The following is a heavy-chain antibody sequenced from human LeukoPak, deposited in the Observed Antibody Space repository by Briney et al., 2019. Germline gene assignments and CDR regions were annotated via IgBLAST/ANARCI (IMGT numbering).Heavy chain of an antibody. CDR3: AKLLDDNVD. Sequence: GGSLRLSCAVSGFTFSNYGMHWVRQAPGKGLEWVAVISYDGSNKYYADSVKGRFTISRDNSKNTLYLQMNSLRSEDTALYYCAKLLDDNVDWGQGTLVIVSS. CDR1: GFTFSNYG. D-gene: IGHD3-22*01. V-gene: IGHV3-30*18. CDR2: ISYDGSNK. J-gene: IGHJ4*02.